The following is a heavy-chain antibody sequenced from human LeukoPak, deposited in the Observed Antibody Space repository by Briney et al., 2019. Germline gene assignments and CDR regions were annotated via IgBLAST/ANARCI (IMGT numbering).Heavy chain of an antibody. V-gene: IGHV3-7*01. Sequence: GGSLRLSCAASGFTYSYYWMSWVRQTPGKGLEWVANIKPDGSEKDYVDSVKGRFTISRDNAKNLLYLQMDSLRAEDTAVYYCAREDMWAFDIWGQGTMVTVSS. J-gene: IGHJ3*02. CDR2: IKPDGSEK. CDR3: AREDMWAFDI. D-gene: IGHD2-15*01. CDR1: GFTYSYYW.